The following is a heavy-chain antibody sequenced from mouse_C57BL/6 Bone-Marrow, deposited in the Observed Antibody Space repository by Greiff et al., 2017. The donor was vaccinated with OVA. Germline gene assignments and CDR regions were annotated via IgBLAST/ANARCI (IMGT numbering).Heavy chain of an antibody. CDR1: GFTFSSYA. J-gene: IGHJ3*01. CDR3: ARDSYYSNYERVWFAY. D-gene: IGHD2-5*01. CDR2: ISDGGSYT. Sequence: VQLQQSGGGLVKPGGSLKLSCAASGFTFSSYAMSWVRQTPEKRLEWVATISDGGSYTYYPDNVKGRFTITRDNAKNNLYLQMSHLKSEDTAMYYCARDSYYSNYERVWFAYWGQGTLVTVSA. V-gene: IGHV5-4*01.